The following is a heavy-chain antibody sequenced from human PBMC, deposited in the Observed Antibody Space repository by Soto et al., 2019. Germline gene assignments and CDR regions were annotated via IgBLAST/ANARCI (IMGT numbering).Heavy chain of an antibody. J-gene: IGHJ6*02. V-gene: IGHV3-23*01. CDR2: ISGSGGST. Sequence: GGSLRLSCAASGFTFSSYAMSWVRQAPGKGLEWVSAISGSGGSTNYADSVKGRFTISRDNSKNTLYLQMNSLRAEDTAVYYCAKEKYSYGYYYGMDVWGQGTTVTVSS. D-gene: IGHD5-18*01. CDR1: GFTFSSYA. CDR3: AKEKYSYGYYYGMDV.